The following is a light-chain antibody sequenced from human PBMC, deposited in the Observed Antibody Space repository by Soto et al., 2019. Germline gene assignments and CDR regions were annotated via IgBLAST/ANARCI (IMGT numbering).Light chain of an antibody. Sequence: QSALTQPASVSGSPGQSITISCSGTSNDVGGYDYVSWYQQHPGKAPKLVIYEVSSRPSWVSNRFSGSKSGNTASLTISGLQPEDEADYYCNSYTSSSTLVFGGGTKLTVL. J-gene: IGLJ2*01. V-gene: IGLV2-14*01. CDR2: EVS. CDR3: NSYTSSSTLV. CDR1: SNDVGGYDY.